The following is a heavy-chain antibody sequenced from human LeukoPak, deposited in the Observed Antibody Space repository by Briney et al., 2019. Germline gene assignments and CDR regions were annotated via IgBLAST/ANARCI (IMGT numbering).Heavy chain of an antibody. J-gene: IGHJ4*02. CDR1: GFTFSSYA. Sequence: PGGSLRLSCAASGFTFSSYAMHWVRQAPGKGLEWVAFIRYDGSNKYYADSVKGRFTISRDNSKNTLYLQMNSLRAEDTAVYYCAKDYYDILTGYQYYFDYWGQGTLVTVSS. V-gene: IGHV3-30*02. CDR3: AKDYYDILTGYQYYFDY. CDR2: IRYDGSNK. D-gene: IGHD3-9*01.